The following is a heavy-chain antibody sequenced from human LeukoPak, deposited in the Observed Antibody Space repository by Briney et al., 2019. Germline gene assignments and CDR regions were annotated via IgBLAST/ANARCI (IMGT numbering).Heavy chain of an antibody. CDR3: ARTLPSGTSDY. D-gene: IGHD3-10*01. CDR1: GGSISSYY. J-gene: IGHJ4*02. CDR2: IYYSGTT. Sequence: SESLSLTCTVSGGSISSYYWSWIRQPPGKGLEWIAYIYYSGTTNYNPSLKSRVTISVDTVRNQFSLKLSSVTAADTAVYYCARTLPSGTSDYWGQGTLVTVSS. V-gene: IGHV4-59*01.